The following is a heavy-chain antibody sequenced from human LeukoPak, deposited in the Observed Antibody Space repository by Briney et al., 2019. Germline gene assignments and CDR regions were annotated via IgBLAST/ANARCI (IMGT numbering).Heavy chain of an antibody. V-gene: IGHV4-4*02. Sequence: SETLSLTCAVSGGSISSSNWWSWVRQPPGKGLEWIGEIYHSGSTNYNPSLKSRITISVDKSKNQFSLKLSSVTAADTAVYYCARAYHDILTGYYGGHYYYYYMDVWGKGTTVTVSS. D-gene: IGHD3-9*01. CDR1: GGSISSSNW. CDR3: ARAYHDILTGYYGGHYYYYYMDV. CDR2: IYHSGST. J-gene: IGHJ6*03.